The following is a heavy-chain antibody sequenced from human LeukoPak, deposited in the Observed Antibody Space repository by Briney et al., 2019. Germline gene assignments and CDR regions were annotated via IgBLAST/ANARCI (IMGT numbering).Heavy chain of an antibody. D-gene: IGHD4-23*01. Sequence: PGGSLRLSCAASGFTFDDYAMHWVRQAPGKGLEWFSGISWNSGSIGYADSVKGRFTISRDNAKNSLYLQMNSLRAEDTALYYCAKDRYGGNSGYFQHWGQGTLVTVSS. CDR3: AKDRYGGNSGYFQH. CDR2: ISWNSGSI. CDR1: GFTFDDYA. V-gene: IGHV3-9*01. J-gene: IGHJ1*01.